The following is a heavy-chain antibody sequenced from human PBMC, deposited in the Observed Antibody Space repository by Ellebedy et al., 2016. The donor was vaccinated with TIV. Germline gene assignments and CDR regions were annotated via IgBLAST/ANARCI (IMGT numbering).Heavy chain of an antibody. J-gene: IGHJ4*02. Sequence: GESLKISXAASGFTFSSYAMSWVRQAPGKGLEWVSAISGSGGSTYYADSVKGRFTISRDNSKNTLYLQMNSLRAEDTAVYYCAKPLSGSFVGFDYWGQGTLVTVSS. D-gene: IGHD1-26*01. CDR1: GFTFSSYA. CDR2: ISGSGGST. CDR3: AKPLSGSFVGFDY. V-gene: IGHV3-23*01.